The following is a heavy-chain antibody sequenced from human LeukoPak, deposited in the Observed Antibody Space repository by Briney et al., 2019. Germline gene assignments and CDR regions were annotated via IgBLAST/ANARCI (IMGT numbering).Heavy chain of an antibody. D-gene: IGHD6-13*01. CDR1: GYTFTSYG. J-gene: IGHJ4*02. CDR2: ISAYNGNT. V-gene: IGHV1-18*01. Sequence: ASVKVSCKASGYTFTSYGISWVRQAPGQGLEWMGWISAYNGNTNYAQKLQGRVTMTTDTSTSTAYMELRSLRSDDTAVYYCARGPSDTSWYVLGINYWGQGTLVTVSS. CDR3: ARGPSDTSWYVLGINY.